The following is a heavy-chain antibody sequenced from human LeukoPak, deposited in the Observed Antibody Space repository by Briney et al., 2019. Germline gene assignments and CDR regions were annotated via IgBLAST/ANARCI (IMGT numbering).Heavy chain of an antibody. V-gene: IGHV1-2*02. CDR3: ARDFVVVVAATPARWFDP. D-gene: IGHD2-15*01. CDR2: INPNSGGT. CDR1: GYTFTGYY. Sequence: ASVKVSCKASGYTFTGYYMRWVRQAPGQGLEWMGWINPNSGGTNYAQKFQGRVTMTRDTSISTAYMKLSRLRSDDTAVYYCARDFVVVVAATPARWFDPWGQGTLVTVSS. J-gene: IGHJ5*02.